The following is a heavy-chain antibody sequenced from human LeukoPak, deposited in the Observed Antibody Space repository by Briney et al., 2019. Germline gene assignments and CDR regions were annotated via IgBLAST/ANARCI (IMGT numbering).Heavy chain of an antibody. D-gene: IGHD5-24*01. CDR2: IDSTSGYI. CDR3: ARGTMATIRFDY. J-gene: IGHJ4*02. V-gene: IGHV3-21*01. CDR1: GFTFSSYT. Sequence: GGSLRPSCAASGFTFSSYTMNWVRQAPGKGLEWVSSIDSTSGYIYYADSVKGRFTISRDNAKNSLYLQMNSLRAEDTAVYYCARGTMATIRFDYWGQGTLVTVSS.